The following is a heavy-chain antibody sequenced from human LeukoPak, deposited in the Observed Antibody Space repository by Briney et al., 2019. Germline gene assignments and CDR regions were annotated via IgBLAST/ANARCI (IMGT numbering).Heavy chain of an antibody. CDR2: IKAESGRT. CDR1: GYTFTSNY. J-gene: IGHJ4*02. Sequence: ASVKVSCKAFGYTFTSNYMHWVRQAPGQGLEWMGWIKAESGRTHYAQKFQGGVTMARDTSISTAYMELSRLRSDDTALYYCARGGKYGCSGGSCYSDYWGQGTLVTVSS. CDR3: ARGGKYGCSGGSCYSDY. D-gene: IGHD2-15*01. V-gene: IGHV1-2*02.